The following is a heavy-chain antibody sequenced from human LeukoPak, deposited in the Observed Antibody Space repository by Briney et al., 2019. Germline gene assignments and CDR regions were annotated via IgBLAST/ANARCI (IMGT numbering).Heavy chain of an antibody. CDR2: MNSGGNMI. CDR1: GFTFSNSW. D-gene: IGHD5-18*01. J-gene: IGHJ4*02. CDR3: VTAGQYRFDN. V-gene: IGHV3-74*01. Sequence: GGSLRLSCAASGFTFSNSWMYWVRQTPGKGLAWVSRMNSGGNMIYYADSVKGRFIISRDNAKNTLYLQMHSLRDEDTAVYYCVTAGQYRFDNWGRGTLVTVSS.